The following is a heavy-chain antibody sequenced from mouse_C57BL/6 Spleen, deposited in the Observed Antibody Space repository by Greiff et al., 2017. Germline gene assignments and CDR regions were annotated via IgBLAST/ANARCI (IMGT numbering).Heavy chain of an antibody. J-gene: IGHJ1*03. CDR1: GYTFTSYW. V-gene: IGHV1-7*01. CDR2: INPSSGYT. Sequence: LVESGAELAKPGASVKLSCKASGYTFTSYWMHWVKQRPGQGQEWIGYINPSSGYTKYNQKFKDKATLTGDKSSSTAYMQLSSLTYEDSAVYYCASQGTGTGYWYFDVWGTGTTVTVSS. D-gene: IGHD4-1*01. CDR3: ASQGTGTGYWYFDV.